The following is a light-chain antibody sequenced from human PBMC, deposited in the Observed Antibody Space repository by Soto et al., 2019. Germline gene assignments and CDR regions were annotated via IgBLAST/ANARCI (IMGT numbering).Light chain of an antibody. CDR2: RNN. J-gene: IGLJ1*01. CDR3: AAWDDSLSGSYV. V-gene: IGLV1-47*01. Sequence: QSALTQPPSASGTPGQRVTISCSGSSSNIGSNYVYWYQQLPGTAPKLLIYRNNQRPSGVPDRFSGSKSGTSASLAISGLRSEDEADSYCAAWDDSLSGSYVFGTGTKVTV. CDR1: SSNIGSNY.